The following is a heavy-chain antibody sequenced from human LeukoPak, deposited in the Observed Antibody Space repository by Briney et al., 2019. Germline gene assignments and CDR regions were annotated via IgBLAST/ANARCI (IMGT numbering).Heavy chain of an antibody. Sequence: SQTLSLTCAISGDSVSSNSAGWNWIRQSPSRGLEWLGRTYYRSKWYIDYAVSVNSRITINPDTSKNQFSLQLKSVTPEDTAVYYCARGGLVRGTLNSLSACDIWGQGTMVTVSS. CDR1: GDSVSSNSAG. J-gene: IGHJ3*02. CDR3: ARGGLVRGTLNSLSACDI. D-gene: IGHD3-10*01. CDR2: TYYRSKWYI. V-gene: IGHV6-1*01.